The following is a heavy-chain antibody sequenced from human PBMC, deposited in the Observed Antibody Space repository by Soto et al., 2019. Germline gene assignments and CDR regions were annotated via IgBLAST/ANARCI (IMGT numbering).Heavy chain of an antibody. J-gene: IGHJ4*02. D-gene: IGHD1-26*01. CDR2: IYYSGSS. V-gene: IGHV4-31*03. CDR1: GGSISSGGYY. CDR3: AGIYSGSPGGTLRY. Sequence: QVQLQELGPGLVKPSQTLSLTCTVSGGSISSGGYYWSWIRQHPGKGLEWIGYIYYSGSSYYSPSLKRRVTLSVYTSKNQFSLKLSSVTAADTAVYYCAGIYSGSPGGTLRYWGQGTLVTVSS.